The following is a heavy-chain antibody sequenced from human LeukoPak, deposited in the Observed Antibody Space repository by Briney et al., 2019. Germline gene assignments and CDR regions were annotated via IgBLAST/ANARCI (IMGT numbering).Heavy chain of an antibody. CDR2: IYTSGST. J-gene: IGHJ3*02. V-gene: IGHV4-4*07. CDR1: ADSISNFW. CDR3: ARAGYSSGWYPGRDDAFDI. D-gene: IGHD6-19*01. Sequence: PSETLSLTCTVSADSISNFWWNWIRLPAGKGLEWIGRIYTSGSTNYNPSLKSRVTISVDTSKNQFSLKLSSVTAADTAVYYCARAGYSSGWYPGRDDAFDIWGQGTMVTVSS.